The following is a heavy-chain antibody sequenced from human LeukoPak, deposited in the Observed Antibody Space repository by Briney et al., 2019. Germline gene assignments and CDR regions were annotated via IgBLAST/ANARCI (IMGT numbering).Heavy chain of an antibody. CDR2: FIPILDTA. CDR3: AGIPVFGVVLHQEPV. J-gene: IGHJ6*03. D-gene: IGHD3-3*01. CDR1: GVTFSDYA. Sequence: ASVKVSCKASGVTFSDYALNWVRQAPGQGLEWMGVFIPILDTANSTQKSQGRLTISADIATNTVYTELSSLRFDDTAVYFCAGIPVFGVVLHQEPVWGKGTTVTVSS. V-gene: IGHV1-69*06.